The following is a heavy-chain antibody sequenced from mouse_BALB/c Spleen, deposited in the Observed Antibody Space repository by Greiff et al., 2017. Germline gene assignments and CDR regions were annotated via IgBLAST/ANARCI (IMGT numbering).Heavy chain of an antibody. CDR2: INPNNGGT. Sequence: EGKLQESGPELVKPGASVKIPCKASGYTFTDYNMDWVKQSHGKSLEWIGDINPNNGGTIYNQKFKGKATLTVDKSSSTAYMELRSLTSEDTAVYYCARREDYYGYVGFDYWGQGTTLTVSS. V-gene: IGHV1-18*01. CDR1: GYTFTDYN. D-gene: IGHD1-2*01. J-gene: IGHJ2*01. CDR3: ARREDYYGYVGFDY.